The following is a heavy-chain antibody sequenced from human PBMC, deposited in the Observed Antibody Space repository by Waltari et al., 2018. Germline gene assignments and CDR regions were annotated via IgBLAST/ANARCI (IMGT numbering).Heavy chain of an antibody. D-gene: IGHD3-22*01. Sequence: QVQLVQSGAEVKKPGSSVKVSCKASGGTFSSYAISWVRQAPGQGLEWMGGIIPILGIANYAQKFQGRVTITADESTSTAYMELSSLRSEDTAVYYCARGYYYDSSGYRDYYYYYMDVWGKGTTVTVSS. CDR2: IIPILGIA. CDR3: ARGYYYDSSGYRDYYYYYMDV. CDR1: GGTFSSYA. J-gene: IGHJ6*03. V-gene: IGHV1-69*04.